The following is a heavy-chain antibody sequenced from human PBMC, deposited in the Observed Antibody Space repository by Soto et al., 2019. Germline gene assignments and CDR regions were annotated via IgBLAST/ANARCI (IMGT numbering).Heavy chain of an antibody. CDR2: IIPVFGTA. V-gene: IGHV1-69*13. D-gene: IGHD6-13*01. J-gene: IGHJ6*02. Sequence: SVKVSWKVSGGTFSSYFINWVRQAPGQGLEWGGGIIPVFGTASYAEKFQGRVTITADESTSTGYMELSRLRSDDTAVYYCAGETPSAAAAYYYYGLHVWGQGTTVTVSS. CDR1: GGTFSSYF. CDR3: AGETPSAAAAYYYYGLHV.